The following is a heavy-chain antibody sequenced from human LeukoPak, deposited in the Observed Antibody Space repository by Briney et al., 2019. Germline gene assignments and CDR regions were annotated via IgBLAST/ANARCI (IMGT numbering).Heavy chain of an antibody. CDR3: AKGGGYGSGSYFDY. Sequence: AGGSLRLSCAASGFTFSSYGMSWVRQAPGEGLEWVSAISGSGGSTYYADSVKGRLTISRDNSKNTLYLQMNSLRAEDTAVYYCAKGGGYGSGSYFDYWGQGTLVTVSS. J-gene: IGHJ4*02. CDR1: GFTFSSYG. CDR2: ISGSGGST. V-gene: IGHV3-23*01. D-gene: IGHD3-10*01.